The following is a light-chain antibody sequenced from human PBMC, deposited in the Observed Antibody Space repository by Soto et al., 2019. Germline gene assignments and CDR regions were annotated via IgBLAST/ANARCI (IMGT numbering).Light chain of an antibody. CDR3: LQTYSIPRT. J-gene: IGKJ3*01. V-gene: IGKV1-39*01. CDR1: QSISTY. CDR2: AAS. Sequence: DIQMTQSPSSLSASVGDRVTITCRASQSISTYLNWYQHKPGEAPKLLIYAASSLQSGVPSRFRGSGSGTDFTHTISSLQPEDFATYYCLQTYSIPRTFGPGTKVDIK.